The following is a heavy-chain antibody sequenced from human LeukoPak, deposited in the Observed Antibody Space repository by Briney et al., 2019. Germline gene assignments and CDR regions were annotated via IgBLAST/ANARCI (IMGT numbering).Heavy chain of an antibody. D-gene: IGHD5-18*01. V-gene: IGHV3-9*01. CDR2: ISWNSGSI. Sequence: GGSLRLSCAASGFTFDDYAMHWVRQAPGRGLEWLSGISWNSGSIAYADSVKGRFTISRDNAKNSLYLQMSSLRAEDTALYYCAKGGGSRYGYYFDYWGQGTLVTVSS. CDR1: GFTFDDYA. J-gene: IGHJ4*02. CDR3: AKGGGSRYGYYFDY.